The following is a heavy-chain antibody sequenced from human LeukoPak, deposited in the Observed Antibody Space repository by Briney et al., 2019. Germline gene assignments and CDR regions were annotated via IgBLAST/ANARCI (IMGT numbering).Heavy chain of an antibody. D-gene: IGHD2-15*01. Sequence: ASVKVSCKASGYSFTGYYIHWVRQAPGQGLEWMGWINPNSGGTNHAQKFQDRVNMTRDTSTSTVYMELSGLTSADTAVYFCARVTSPARRGRTLVAAAATPFDYWGQGTLVTVSS. J-gene: IGHJ4*02. V-gene: IGHV1-2*02. CDR2: INPNSGGT. CDR3: ARVTSPARRGRTLVAAAATPFDY. CDR1: GYSFTGYY.